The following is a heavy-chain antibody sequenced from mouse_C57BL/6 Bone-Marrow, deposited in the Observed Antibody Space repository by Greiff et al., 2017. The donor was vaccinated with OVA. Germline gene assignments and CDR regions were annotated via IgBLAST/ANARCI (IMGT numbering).Heavy chain of an antibody. J-gene: IGHJ2*01. V-gene: IGHV14-1*01. D-gene: IGHD2-5*01. CDR3: TTSYSNHFDY. CDR1: GFNIKDYY. Sequence: EVQLQQSGAELVRPGASVKLSCTASGFNIKDYYMHWVKQRPEQGLEWIGRIDPEDGDTEYAPKFQGKATMTADPSSNTAYLQLSSLTSEDTAVYYCTTSYSNHFDYWGQGTTLTVSS. CDR2: IDPEDGDT.